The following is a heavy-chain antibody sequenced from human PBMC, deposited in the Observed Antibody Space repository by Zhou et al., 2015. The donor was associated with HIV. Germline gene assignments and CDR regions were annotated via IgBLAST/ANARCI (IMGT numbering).Heavy chain of an antibody. CDR2: ISADNGNT. V-gene: IGHV1-18*01. CDR3: ARGIRNELFSDY. Sequence: QVQLVQSGAEVKKPGASVKVSCKASGYTFTSLGISWVRQAPGQGLEWMGWISADNGNTNYAQKVQGRVTMTTDTSTSTAYMELSSLTPDDTAVYYCARGIRNELFSDYWGQGTLVTVSS. CDR1: GYTFTSLG. J-gene: IGHJ4*02. D-gene: IGHD1-1*01.